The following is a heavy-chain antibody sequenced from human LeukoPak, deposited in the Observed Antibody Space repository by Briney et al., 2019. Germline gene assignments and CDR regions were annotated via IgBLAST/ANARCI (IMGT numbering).Heavy chain of an antibody. CDR3: ARGHNVVTAMVMEGAGHYYMDV. CDR1: GGSISSGGYY. J-gene: IGHJ6*03. Sequence: SQTLSLTCTVSGGSISSGGYYWSWIRQHPGKGLEWIGYIYYSGSTYYNPSLKSRVTISVDTSKNQFSLKLSSVTAADTAVYYCARGHNVVTAMVMEGAGHYYMDVWGKGTTVTVSS. V-gene: IGHV4-31*03. CDR2: IYYSGST. D-gene: IGHD5-18*01.